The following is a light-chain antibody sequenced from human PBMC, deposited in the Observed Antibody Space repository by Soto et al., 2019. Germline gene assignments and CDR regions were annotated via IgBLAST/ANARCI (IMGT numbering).Light chain of an antibody. CDR1: QGIRSY. CDR3: QQLNSYPFT. V-gene: IGKV1-9*01. Sequence: DIQLTQSPSFLSASVGDRVTNTCRASQGIRSYLAWYQQKPGKAPKLLIYAASTLQSRVPSRFSGSGSGTEFTLTISSLPPEDFATYYCQQLNSYPFTFGPGTKVDIK. J-gene: IGKJ3*01. CDR2: AAS.